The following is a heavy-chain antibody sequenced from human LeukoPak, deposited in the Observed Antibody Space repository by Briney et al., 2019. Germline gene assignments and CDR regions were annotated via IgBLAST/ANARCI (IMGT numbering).Heavy chain of an antibody. CDR2: INHSGST. V-gene: IGHV4-34*01. CDR3: ARTPYYDILTGPDAFDI. CDR1: GGSFSGYY. J-gene: IGHJ3*02. Sequence: SETLSLTCAVYGGSFSGYYWSWIRQPPGKGLEWIGEINHSGSTNYNPSLKSRVTISVDTSKNQSSLKLSSVTAADTAVYYCARTPYYDILTGPDAFDIWGQGTMVTVSS. D-gene: IGHD3-9*01.